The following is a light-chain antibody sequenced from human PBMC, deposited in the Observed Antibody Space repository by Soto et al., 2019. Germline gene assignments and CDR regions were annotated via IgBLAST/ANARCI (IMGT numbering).Light chain of an antibody. CDR3: QQYGNPPPYS. Sequence: EIVLTQSPGTLSLSPGERATLSCRASQSVSRSLLAWYQQKPGQAPRLLIYGASNRATGIADRFSGRGSRTDFTLTISRLEPEDFAVYYCQQYGNPPPYSFGQGTKLEIK. CDR1: QSVSRSL. V-gene: IGKV3-20*01. J-gene: IGKJ2*03. CDR2: GAS.